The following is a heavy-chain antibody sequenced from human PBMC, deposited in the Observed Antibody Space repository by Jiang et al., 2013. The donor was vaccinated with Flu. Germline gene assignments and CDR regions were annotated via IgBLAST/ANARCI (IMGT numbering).Heavy chain of an antibody. Sequence: VKSRITINPDTSKNQFSLQLNSVTPEDTAVYYCARRGGGQTYGMDVWGQGTTVTVSS. D-gene: IGHD2-15*01. J-gene: IGHJ6*02. CDR3: ARRGGGQTYGMDV. V-gene: IGHV6-1*01.